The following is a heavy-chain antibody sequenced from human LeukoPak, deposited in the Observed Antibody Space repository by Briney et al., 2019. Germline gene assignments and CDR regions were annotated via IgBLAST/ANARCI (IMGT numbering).Heavy chain of an antibody. J-gene: IGHJ4*02. D-gene: IGHD3-9*01. V-gene: IGHV1-2*02. CDR2: INPNSGGT. CDR3: ARGSYDILTGSENFDY. CDR1: GYTFTGYY. Sequence: PWASVKASCKASGYTFTGYYMHWVRQAPGKGLEWMGWINPNSGGTNYAQKFQGRVTMTRDTSNSTAYMELSRLRSDDTAVYYCARGSYDILTGSENFDYWGQGTLVTVSS.